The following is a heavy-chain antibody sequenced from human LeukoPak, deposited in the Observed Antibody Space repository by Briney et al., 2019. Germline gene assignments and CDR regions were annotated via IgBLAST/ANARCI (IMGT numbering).Heavy chain of an antibody. CDR2: IYYSGST. J-gene: IGHJ3*02. CDR1: GGSLSSSSYY. V-gene: IGHV4-39*01. CDR3: AIKIASAGRDAFDI. Sequence: PSETLSLTCTVSGGSLSSSSYYWGWIRQPPGTGLEWIGRIYYSGSTYYNPSLKSRVTISVDTSKNHFSLKLSSVTAAYTSVYYCAIKIASAGRDAFDIWGQGTMVTVSS. D-gene: IGHD6-13*01.